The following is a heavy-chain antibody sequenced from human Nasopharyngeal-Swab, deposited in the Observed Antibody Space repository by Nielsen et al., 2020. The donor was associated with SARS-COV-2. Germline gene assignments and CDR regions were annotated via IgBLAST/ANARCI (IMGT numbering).Heavy chain of an antibody. Sequence: SETLSLTCTVSGGSVSTGKNYWSWIRQPPGKGLEWIGYIYYSESIHYSPSLKSLVTISVDKSKNQFSLRVNSVTAADTGVYFCASSGGSCTDTSCPYSYDYYGMDVWGQGTTVIVSS. CDR2: IYYSESI. J-gene: IGHJ6*02. D-gene: IGHD2-8*02. CDR1: GGSVSTGKNY. V-gene: IGHV4-61*01. CDR3: ASSGGSCTDTSCPYSYDYYGMDV.